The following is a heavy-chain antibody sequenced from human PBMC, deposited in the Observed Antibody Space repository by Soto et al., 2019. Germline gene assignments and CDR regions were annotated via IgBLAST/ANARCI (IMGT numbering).Heavy chain of an antibody. V-gene: IGHV3-30*18. J-gene: IGHJ4*02. CDR3: AKGTGDYYDSSAFDY. D-gene: IGHD3-22*01. CDR1: GFTFSSYS. Sequence: GGSLRLSCAASGFTFSSYSMHWVRQAPGKGLEWVAVISYDGSNKYYADSVKGRFTISRDNSKNTLYLQMNSLRAEDTAVYYCAKGTGDYYDSSAFDYWGQGTLVTVSS. CDR2: ISYDGSNK.